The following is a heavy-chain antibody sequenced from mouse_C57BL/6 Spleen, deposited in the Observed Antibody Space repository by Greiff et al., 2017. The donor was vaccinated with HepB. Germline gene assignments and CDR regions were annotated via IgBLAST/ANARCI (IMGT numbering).Heavy chain of an antibody. CDR2: ISDGGSYT. V-gene: IGHV5-4*01. Sequence: QLVESGGGLVKPGGSLKLSCAASGFTFSSYAMSWVRQTPEKRLEWVATISDGGSYTYYPDNVKGRFTISRDNAKNKLYLQMSHLKSEDTAMYYCARDEDYGSDYYAMDYWGQGTSVTVSS. CDR3: ARDEDYGSDYYAMDY. J-gene: IGHJ4*01. D-gene: IGHD1-1*01. CDR1: GFTFSSYA.